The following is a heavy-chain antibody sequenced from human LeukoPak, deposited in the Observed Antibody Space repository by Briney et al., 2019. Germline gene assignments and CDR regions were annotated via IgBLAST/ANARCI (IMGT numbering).Heavy chain of an antibody. CDR3: AGSSYYYDSGGYYFES. CDR1: GGSISSGGYY. CDR2: IYYSGST. D-gene: IGHD3-22*01. Sequence: PSQTLSLTCTVSGGSISSGGYYWSWIRQHPGKGLEWIEYIYYSGSTYYTPSLKSRVTISVDTSKNQFSLKLSSVTAADTAVYYCAGSSYYYDSGGYYFESWGQGTLVTVSS. J-gene: IGHJ4*02. V-gene: IGHV4-31*03.